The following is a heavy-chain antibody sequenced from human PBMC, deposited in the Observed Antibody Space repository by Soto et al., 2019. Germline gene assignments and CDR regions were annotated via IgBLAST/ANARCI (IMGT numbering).Heavy chain of an antibody. J-gene: IGHJ5*02. CDR3: ATRPRVRGSASGFDP. Sequence: GGSLRLSCAASGFTFSSYAMHWVRQAPGKGLEWVAVISYDGSNKYYADSVKGRFTISRDNSKNTLYLQMNSLRAEDTAVYYCATRPRVRGSASGFDPWGQGTLVTVSS. D-gene: IGHD3-10*01. CDR2: ISYDGSNK. CDR1: GFTFSSYA. V-gene: IGHV3-30-3*01.